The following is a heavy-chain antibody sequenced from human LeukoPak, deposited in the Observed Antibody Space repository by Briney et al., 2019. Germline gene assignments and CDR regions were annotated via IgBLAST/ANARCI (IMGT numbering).Heavy chain of an antibody. V-gene: IGHV1-46*01. Sequence: ASVKVSCKASGYTFTSYFMHWVRQAPGQGLEWMGIINPSGGSTSYAQKFQGRVTMTRDTSTSTVHMELSSLRSEDTAVYYCARADAAGGKGTELSRSWQNPIFDYWGQGTLVTVSS. CDR3: ARADAAGGKGTELSRSWQNPIFDY. D-gene: IGHD6-13*01. CDR1: GYTFTSYF. CDR2: INPSGGST. J-gene: IGHJ4*02.